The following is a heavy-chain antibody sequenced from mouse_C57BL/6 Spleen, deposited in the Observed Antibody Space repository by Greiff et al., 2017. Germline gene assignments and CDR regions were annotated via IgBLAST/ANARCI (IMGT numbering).Heavy chain of an antibody. Sequence: LVESGAELVKPGASVKLSCKASGYTFTEYPIHWVKQRSGQGLEWIGWFYPGSGSIKYNEKFKDKATLTADKSSSTVYMELSRLTSEDSAVYFCVRHPFYYGNYDYAMDYWGQGTSVTVSS. D-gene: IGHD2-1*01. V-gene: IGHV1-62-2*01. CDR1: GYTFTEYP. CDR2: FYPGSGSI. CDR3: VRHPFYYGNYDYAMDY. J-gene: IGHJ4*01.